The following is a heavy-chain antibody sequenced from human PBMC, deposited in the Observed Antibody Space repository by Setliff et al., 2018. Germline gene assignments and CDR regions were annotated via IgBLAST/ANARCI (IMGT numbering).Heavy chain of an antibody. V-gene: IGHV4-39*07. CDR2: IYYSGST. Sequence: PSETLSLTCTVSGGSISSSSYYWGWIRQPPGKGLEWIGSIYYSGSTYYNLSLKSRVTISVDTSKNQFSLKLSSVTAADTAVYYCARVAQYSSSSFYYYYYGMDVWGQGTTVTVSS. J-gene: IGHJ6*02. D-gene: IGHD6-6*01. CDR1: GGSISSSSYY. CDR3: ARVAQYSSSSFYYYYYGMDV.